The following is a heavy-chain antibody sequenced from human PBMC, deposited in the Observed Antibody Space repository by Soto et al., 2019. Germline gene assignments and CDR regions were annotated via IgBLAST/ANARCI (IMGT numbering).Heavy chain of an antibody. V-gene: IGHV5-51*01. CDR1: GNSFTSYW. D-gene: IGHD2-2*01. CDR3: ARRDGYCSSTSCYAKFDY. Sequence: GESLKISCKGSGNSFTSYWIGWVRQMPGKGLEWMGIIYPGDSDTRYSPSFQGQVTISADKSISTAYLQWSSLKASDTAMYYCARRDGYCSSTSCYAKFDYWGQGTLVTVSS. CDR2: IYPGDSDT. J-gene: IGHJ4*02.